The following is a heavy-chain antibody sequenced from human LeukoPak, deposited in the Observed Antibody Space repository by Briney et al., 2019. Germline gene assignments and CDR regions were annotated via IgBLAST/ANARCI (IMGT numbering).Heavy chain of an antibody. CDR1: GFTFSSYG. Sequence: PGRSLRLSCAASGFTFSSYGMHWVRQAPGKGLEWEAVIWYDGSNKYYADSVKGRFTISRDNSKNTLYLQMNSLRAEDTAVYYCAKDLYDFWSGYYFDYGGQGTLVTVSS. CDR2: IWYDGSNK. CDR3: AKDLYDFWSGYYFDY. V-gene: IGHV3-33*06. J-gene: IGHJ4*02. D-gene: IGHD3-3*01.